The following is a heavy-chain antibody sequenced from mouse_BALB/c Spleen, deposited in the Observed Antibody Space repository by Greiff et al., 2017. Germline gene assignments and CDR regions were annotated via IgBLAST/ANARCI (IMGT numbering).Heavy chain of an antibody. CDR2: ILPGSGST. D-gene: IGHD1-1*01. CDR3: ARGAVITTVVDFDY. Sequence: VQLQQSGAELMKPGASVKISCKATGYTFSSYWIEWVKQRPGHGLEWIGEILPGSGSTNYNEKFKGKATFTADTSSNTAYMQLSSLTSEDSAVYYCARGAVITTVVDFDYWGQGTTLTVSS. CDR1: GYTFSSYW. J-gene: IGHJ2*01. V-gene: IGHV1-9*01.